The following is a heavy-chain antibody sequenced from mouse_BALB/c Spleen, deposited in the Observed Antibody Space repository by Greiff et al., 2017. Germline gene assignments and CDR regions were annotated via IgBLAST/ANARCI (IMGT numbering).Heavy chain of an antibody. CDR3: ARDVCRYDDDAMDY. V-gene: IGHV7-3*02. D-gene: IGHD2-14*01. CDR2: IRNKANGYTT. J-gene: IGHJ4*01. Sequence: EVKLVESGGGLVQPGGSLRLSCATSGFTFTDYYMSWVRQPPGKALEWLGFIRNKANGYTTEYSASVKGRFTISRDNSQSILYLQMNTLRAEDSATYYCARDVCRYDDDAMDYWGQGTSVTVSS. CDR1: GFTFTDYY.